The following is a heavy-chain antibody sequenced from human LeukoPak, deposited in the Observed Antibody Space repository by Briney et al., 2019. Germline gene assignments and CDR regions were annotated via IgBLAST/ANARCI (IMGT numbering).Heavy chain of an antibody. J-gene: IGHJ4*02. CDR1: EFSVSSNY. CDR2: ISSSSSYI. Sequence: PGGSLRLSCAASEFSVSSNYMNWVRQAPGKGLEWVSSISSSSSYIYYADSVKGRFTISRDNAKNSLYLQMNSLRAEDTAVYYCARGEVVPAAIASPVDYWGQGTLVTVSS. D-gene: IGHD2-2*02. CDR3: ARGEVVPAAIASPVDY. V-gene: IGHV3-21*01.